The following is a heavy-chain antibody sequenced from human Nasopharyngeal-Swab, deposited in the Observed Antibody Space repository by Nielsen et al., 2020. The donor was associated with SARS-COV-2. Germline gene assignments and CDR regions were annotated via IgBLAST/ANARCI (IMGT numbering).Heavy chain of an antibody. CDR1: GFTFSIFS. CDR3: ATRRASWTRGDY. J-gene: IGHJ4*02. V-gene: IGHV3-21*01. CDR2: ISDSSSYI. Sequence: GESPKISRAASGFTFSIFSMNWVRQAPGKGLEWVSSISDSSSYIYYADSVKGRFTISRDNAKSSLYLQMNSLRDEDTAVYYCATRRASWTRGDYWGQGTLVTVSS. D-gene: IGHD2-2*01.